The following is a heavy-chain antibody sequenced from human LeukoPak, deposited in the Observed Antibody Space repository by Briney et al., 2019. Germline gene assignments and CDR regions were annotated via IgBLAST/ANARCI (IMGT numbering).Heavy chain of an antibody. V-gene: IGHV2-70*11. CDR1: GFSLSTSGKC. D-gene: IGHD4-23*01. Sequence: SGPALVKPTQTLTLTCTFSGFSLSTSGKCVSWIRQPPGKALEWLARIDWDDDKHYSTSLKTRLTISKDTSKNEVVLTMTNMDPVDTATHYCARLTTVVTRDASDIWGQGTMVTVSS. J-gene: IGHJ3*02. CDR3: ARLTTVVTRDASDI. CDR2: IDWDDDK.